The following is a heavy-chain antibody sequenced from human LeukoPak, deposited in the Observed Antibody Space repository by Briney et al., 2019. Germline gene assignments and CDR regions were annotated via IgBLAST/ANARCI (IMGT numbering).Heavy chain of an antibody. CDR3: ARQRFLEWYFDY. D-gene: IGHD3-3*01. V-gene: IGHV4-59*08. Sequence: SETLSLTCTVSGGSISSYYWSWIRQPPGKGLEWIGYIYYSGSTNYDPSLKSRVTISVDTSKNQFSLKLSSVTAADTAVYYCARQRFLEWYFDYWGQGTLVTVSS. CDR1: GGSISSYY. CDR2: IYYSGST. J-gene: IGHJ4*02.